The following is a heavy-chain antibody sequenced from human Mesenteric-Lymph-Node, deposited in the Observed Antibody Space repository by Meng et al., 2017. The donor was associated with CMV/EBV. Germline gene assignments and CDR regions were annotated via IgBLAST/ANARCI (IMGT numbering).Heavy chain of an antibody. CDR3: ARDRERSDIVVVPAARAFDP. CDR2: ISSEGSVT. Sequence: GESLKISCAASGFTFSSNWMHWVRQPPGKGLVWVSRISSEGSVTNYADSVKGRFTISRDNAKNTLYLQMNSLRAEDTAVYYCARDRERSDIVVVPAARAFDPWGQGTLVTVSS. J-gene: IGHJ5*02. D-gene: IGHD2-2*01. V-gene: IGHV3-74*01. CDR1: GFTFSSNW.